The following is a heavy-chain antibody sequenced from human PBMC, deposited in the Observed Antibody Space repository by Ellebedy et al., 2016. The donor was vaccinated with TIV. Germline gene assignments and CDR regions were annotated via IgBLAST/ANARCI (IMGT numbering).Heavy chain of an antibody. Sequence: GGSLRLSCAASGFTFSSYAMSLVRPAPGKGMEWVSALSGSGGSTYYADAVKGRFTISRDNSKNTLYLQMNSLRAEDTAVYYCAKDSGSYPDWGQGTLVTVSS. D-gene: IGHD1-26*01. CDR2: LSGSGGST. CDR3: AKDSGSYPD. CDR1: GFTFSSYA. V-gene: IGHV3-23*01. J-gene: IGHJ4*02.